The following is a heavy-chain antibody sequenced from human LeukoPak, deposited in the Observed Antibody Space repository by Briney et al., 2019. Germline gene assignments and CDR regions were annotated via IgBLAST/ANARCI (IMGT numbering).Heavy chain of an antibody. CDR2: IYYSGST. V-gene: IGHV4-39*07. Sequence: SETLSLTCTVSGGSISSSSYYWGWIRQPPGKGLEWIGSIYYSGSTYYNPSLKSRVTISVDTSKNQFSLQLNSVTPEDTAVYYCARAVFHYYDSSGYDYWGQGTLVTVSS. CDR3: ARAVFHYYDSSGYDY. J-gene: IGHJ4*02. D-gene: IGHD3-22*01. CDR1: GGSISSSSYY.